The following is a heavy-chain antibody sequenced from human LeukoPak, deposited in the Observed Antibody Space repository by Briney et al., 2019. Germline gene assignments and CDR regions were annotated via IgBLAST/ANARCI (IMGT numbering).Heavy chain of an antibody. Sequence: GGSLRLSCAASGFTFSSYSMNWVRQAPGKGLEWVSSISSSSSYIYYADSAKGRFTISRDNAKNSLYLQMNSLRAEDTAVYYCAKDIGRVDTASTYMDVWGKGTTVTISS. J-gene: IGHJ6*03. CDR2: ISSSSSYI. D-gene: IGHD5-18*01. CDR1: GFTFSSYS. V-gene: IGHV3-21*01. CDR3: AKDIGRVDTASTYMDV.